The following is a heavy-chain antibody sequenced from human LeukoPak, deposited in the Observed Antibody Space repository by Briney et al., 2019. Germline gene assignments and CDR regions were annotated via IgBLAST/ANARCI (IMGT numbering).Heavy chain of an antibody. J-gene: IGHJ4*02. V-gene: IGHV3-30*02. D-gene: IGHD3-10*01. CDR3: AKFPTYYYGSGSYQTDY. CDR2: IRYDGSNK. CDR1: GFTFSTFA. Sequence: PGGSLRLSCAASGFTFSTFAMIWVRQPPGKGLEWVAFIRYDGSNKYYADSVKGRFTISRDNSKNTLYLQMNSLRAEDTAVYYCAKFPTYYYGSGSYQTDYWGQGTLVTVSS.